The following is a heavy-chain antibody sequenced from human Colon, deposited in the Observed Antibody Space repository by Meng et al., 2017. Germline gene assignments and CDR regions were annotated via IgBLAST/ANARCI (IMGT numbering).Heavy chain of an antibody. J-gene: IGHJ4*02. D-gene: IGHD5-24*01. CDR3: ARKRDGYNPFDD. Sequence: QVQLQESVPGLVKPSDPPSLTCAGSGYSISSSNWWVWIRQPPGKGLEWIGYIYYSGSTDYNPSLKSRVTMSVDTSKNQFSLKLSSVTAVDTAVYYCARKRDGYNPFDDWGQGTLVTVSS. CDR2: IYYSGST. V-gene: IGHV4-28*01. CDR1: GYSISSSNW.